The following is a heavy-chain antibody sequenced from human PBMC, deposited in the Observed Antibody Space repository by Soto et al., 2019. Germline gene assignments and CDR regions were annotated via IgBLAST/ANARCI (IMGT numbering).Heavy chain of an antibody. Sequence: PGESLKISCKGSGYSFTSYWIGWVRQMPGKGLEWMGSIYPGDSDTRYSPSFQGQVTISADKSISTAYLQWSSLKASDTAVYYCAAGGISPGNYNYYAMDVWGQGTTVTVSS. CDR3: AAGGISPGNYNYYAMDV. V-gene: IGHV5-51*01. CDR2: IYPGDSDT. J-gene: IGHJ6*02. CDR1: GYSFTSYW. D-gene: IGHD3-16*01.